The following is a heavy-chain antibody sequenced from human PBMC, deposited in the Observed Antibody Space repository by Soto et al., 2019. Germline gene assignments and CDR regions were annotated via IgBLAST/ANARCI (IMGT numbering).Heavy chain of an antibody. CDR3: TRGQGWFDP. Sequence: PSETLSLTCGVYGGSFSGYYWSWIRQPPGKGLEWIGEIYNGGSTNYNPSLKSRVSMSVDTSKNQFSLKLSSVTAADTAVYYCTRGQGWFDPWGQGTLVTVSS. CDR2: IYNGGST. J-gene: IGHJ5*02. V-gene: IGHV4-34*01. CDR1: GGSFSGYY.